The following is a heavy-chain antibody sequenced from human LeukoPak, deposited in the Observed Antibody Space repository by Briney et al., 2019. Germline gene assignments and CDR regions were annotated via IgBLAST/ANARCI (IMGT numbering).Heavy chain of an antibody. CDR2: ISSSGGTI. Sequence: GGSLRLSCSASGFTFRSYEMNWVRQAPGKGLEWVSYISSSGGTIYYADSVKGRFTISRDNAKNSLYLQMNSLRAEDTAVYYCARASNWNDADFEYWGQGTLVTVSS. CDR1: GFTFRSYE. D-gene: IGHD1-1*01. V-gene: IGHV3-48*03. CDR3: ARASNWNDADFEY. J-gene: IGHJ4*02.